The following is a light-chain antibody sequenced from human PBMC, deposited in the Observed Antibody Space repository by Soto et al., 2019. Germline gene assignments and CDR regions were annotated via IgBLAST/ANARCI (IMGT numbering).Light chain of an antibody. V-gene: IGKV3-20*01. CDR3: QQYGSSPQA. J-gene: IGKJ1*01. Sequence: LSPGERATLSCRASQSFSGSFLAWYQQKPGQAPRLLIYDASTRATGIPDRFSGSGSGTDFTLTISRLEREDFAVYYCQQYGSSPQAFGQGTKVEIK. CDR2: DAS. CDR1: QSFSGSF.